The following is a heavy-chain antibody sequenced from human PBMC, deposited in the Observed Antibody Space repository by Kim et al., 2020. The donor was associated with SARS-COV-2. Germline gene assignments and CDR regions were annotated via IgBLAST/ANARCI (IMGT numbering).Heavy chain of an antibody. V-gene: IGHV1-69*01. J-gene: IGHJ4*02. CDR3: ASSGGVSYVLDY. Sequence: NYAQKFQGRVTITADESTSTAYMELSSLRSEDTAVYYCASSGGVSYVLDYWGQGTLVTVSS. D-gene: IGHD2-8*02.